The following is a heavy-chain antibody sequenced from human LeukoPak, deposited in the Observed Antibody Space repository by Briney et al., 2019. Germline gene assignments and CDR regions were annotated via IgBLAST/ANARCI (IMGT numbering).Heavy chain of an antibody. CDR2: ISYDATNK. J-gene: IGHJ4*02. CDR3: AKGALVNGYNYFDY. V-gene: IGHV3-30*18. D-gene: IGHD5-24*01. CDR1: GFTFSNYA. Sequence: GGSLRLSCAASGFTFSNYAMHWVRQAPGKGLEWVAVISYDATNKYYPDSVKGRFTISRDNSYNTLYLQMNRLRAEDTAVYYCAKGALVNGYNYFDYWGQGTLVTVSS.